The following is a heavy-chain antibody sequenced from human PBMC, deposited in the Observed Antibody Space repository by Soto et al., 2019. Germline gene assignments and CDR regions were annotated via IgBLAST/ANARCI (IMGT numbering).Heavy chain of an antibody. V-gene: IGHV3-23*01. CDR3: AKHLSNGSPDY. J-gene: IGHJ4*02. Sequence: PGGSLRLSCAASGFTFSSYAMSWVRQAPGKGLEWVSLISGSGGGTYYADSVKGRFTISRDNSKNTLYLKMNSLRAEDTAVFYCAKHLSNGSPDYWGQGTLVTVSS. CDR1: GFTFSSYA. D-gene: IGHD2-15*01. CDR2: ISGSGGGT.